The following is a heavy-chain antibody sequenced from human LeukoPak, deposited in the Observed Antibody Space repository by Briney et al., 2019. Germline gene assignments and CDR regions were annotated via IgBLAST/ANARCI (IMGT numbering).Heavy chain of an antibody. V-gene: IGHV1-2*02. CDR2: INPTSGGT. J-gene: IGHJ4*02. CDR3: ARLVGLSTTASY. CDR1: GYTFIGYY. Sequence: ASVKVSCKASGYTFIGYYLHWVRQAPGQGLEWMGWINPTSGGTNYAQKFQDRVTMTRDTSINTAYMELSRLTSDDAAVYYCARLVGLSTTASYWGQGTLVIVSS. D-gene: IGHD5/OR15-5a*01.